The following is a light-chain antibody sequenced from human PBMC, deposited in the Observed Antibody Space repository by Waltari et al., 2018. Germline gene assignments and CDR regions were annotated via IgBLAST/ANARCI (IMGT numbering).Light chain of an antibody. CDR1: SSDVGSYNL. CDR2: EDT. V-gene: IGLV2-23*01. J-gene: IGLJ2*01. Sequence: LTQPASVSGSPGQSITISCTGTSSDVGSYNLVSWYQQHPGKAPKLMIYEDTKRPSGVSDRFSGSKSGNTASLTISGLQAEDEADYYCCSYAGSSPHVVFGGGTKLTVL. CDR3: CSYAGSSPHVV.